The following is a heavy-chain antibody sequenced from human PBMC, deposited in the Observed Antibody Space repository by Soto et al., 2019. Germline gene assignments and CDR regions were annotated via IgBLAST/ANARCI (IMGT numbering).Heavy chain of an antibody. V-gene: IGHV1-2*02. J-gene: IGHJ6*02. D-gene: IGHD3-10*01. CDR2: INPNSGGT. CDR1: GYTFTGYY. Sequence: QVQLVQSGAEVKKPGASVKVSCKASGYTFTGYYMHWVRQAPGQGLEWMGWINPNSGGTNYAQKFQGRVTMTRDTSISTAYMELSRLRSDDTAVYYCARAQSYYGSGSYYNYGMDVWGQGTTVTVSS. CDR3: ARAQSYYGSGSYYNYGMDV.